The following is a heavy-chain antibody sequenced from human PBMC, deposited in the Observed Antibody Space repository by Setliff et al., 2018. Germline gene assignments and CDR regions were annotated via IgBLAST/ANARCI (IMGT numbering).Heavy chain of an antibody. CDR2: INGGGTAT. D-gene: IGHD2-15*01. CDR3: AKYTRVVTTTCFDY. V-gene: IGHV3-23*01. CDR1: GFTFSSSS. Sequence: LSLTCAASGFTFSSSSMTWVRQAPGKGLEWVSAINGGGTATYYADSVKGRFTISRDNSKNTLYLQMSSLRAEDTAVYYCAKYTRVVTTTCFDYWGQGTLVTVSS. J-gene: IGHJ4*02.